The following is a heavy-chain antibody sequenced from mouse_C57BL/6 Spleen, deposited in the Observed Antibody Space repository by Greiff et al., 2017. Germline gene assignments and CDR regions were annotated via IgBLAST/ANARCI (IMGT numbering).Heavy chain of an antibody. CDR2: ISYDGSN. D-gene: IGHD2-2*01. CDR1: GYSITSGYY. Sequence: ESGPGLVKPSQSLSLTCSVTGYSITSGYYWNWIRQFPGNKLEWMGYISYDGSNNYNPSLKNRISITRDTPKNQFFLKLNSVTTEDTATCYCASYGYDGAWFAYWGQGTLVTVSA. V-gene: IGHV3-6*01. J-gene: IGHJ3*01. CDR3: ASYGYDGAWFAY.